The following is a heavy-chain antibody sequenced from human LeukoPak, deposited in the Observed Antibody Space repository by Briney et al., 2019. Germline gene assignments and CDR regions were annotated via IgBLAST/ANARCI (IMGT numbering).Heavy chain of an antibody. Sequence: VASVKVSCEASGYTFTGSYMHWVRQAPGQGLEWMGWINPNSGGTNYTQKFQGRVTMTRDTSISTAYMGRSRLRSDDTAVYYCARVSPHNWFDPWGQGTLVTVSS. CDR3: ARVSPHNWFDP. V-gene: IGHV1-2*02. J-gene: IGHJ5*02. CDR2: INPNSGGT. CDR1: GYTFTGSY.